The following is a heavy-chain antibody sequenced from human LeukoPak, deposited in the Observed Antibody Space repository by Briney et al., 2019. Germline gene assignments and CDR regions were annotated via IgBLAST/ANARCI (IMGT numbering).Heavy chain of an antibody. J-gene: IGHJ4*02. CDR2: IYHSGST. Sequence: SETLSLTCAVSGGSISSGGYSWSWIRQPPGKGLEWIGYIYHSGSTYYNPSLKSRVTISVDRSKNQFSLKLSSVTAEDTAVYYCARDIESAPRDGYAHYFDYWGQGTLVTVSS. CDR1: GGSISSGGYS. D-gene: IGHD5-24*01. V-gene: IGHV4-30-2*01. CDR3: ARDIESAPRDGYAHYFDY.